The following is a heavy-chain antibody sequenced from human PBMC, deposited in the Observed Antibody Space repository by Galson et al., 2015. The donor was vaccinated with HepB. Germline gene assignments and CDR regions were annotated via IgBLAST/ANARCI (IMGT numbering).Heavy chain of an antibody. CDR2: INPNSGGT. Sequence: SVKVSCKASGYTFTGYYMHWVRQAPGQGLEWMGWINPNSGGTNYAQKFQGWVTMTRDTSISTAYMELSRLRSDDTAVYYCARSGVKYDILTGYYIDYFDYWGQGTLVTVSS. CDR3: ARSGVKYDILTGYYIDYFDY. CDR1: GYTFTGYY. J-gene: IGHJ4*02. D-gene: IGHD3-9*01. V-gene: IGHV1-2*04.